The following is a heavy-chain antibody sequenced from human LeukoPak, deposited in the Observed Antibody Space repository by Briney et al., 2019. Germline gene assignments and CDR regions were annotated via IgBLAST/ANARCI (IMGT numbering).Heavy chain of an antibody. CDR2: ISGSGGRT. J-gene: IGHJ4*02. Sequence: GGSPRLSCAASGFTFSSYAMSWVRQAPGKGLEWVSGISGSGGRTNYADSVKGRFTISRDNSKNTLSLQMDSLRAEDTAVYYCAKGLYYDILTGGSKIDYWGQGTLVTVSS. V-gene: IGHV3-23*01. CDR3: AKGLYYDILTGGSKIDY. CDR1: GFTFSSYA. D-gene: IGHD3-9*01.